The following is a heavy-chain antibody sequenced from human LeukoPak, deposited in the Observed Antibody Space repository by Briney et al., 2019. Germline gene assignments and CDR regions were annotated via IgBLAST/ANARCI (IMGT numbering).Heavy chain of an antibody. V-gene: IGHV1-24*01. CDR3: ATDGSGRYSVDC. Sequence: ASVKVSCKVSGYTLSGLSMYWVRQGPGKGLEWMGSFDHENDETTYAQKFQGRISMTEDGTTQTAYMELRNLRSKDTAVYYCATDGSGRYSVDCWGQGTLVSVSS. D-gene: IGHD3-10*01. J-gene: IGHJ4*02. CDR1: GYTLSGLS. CDR2: FDHENDET.